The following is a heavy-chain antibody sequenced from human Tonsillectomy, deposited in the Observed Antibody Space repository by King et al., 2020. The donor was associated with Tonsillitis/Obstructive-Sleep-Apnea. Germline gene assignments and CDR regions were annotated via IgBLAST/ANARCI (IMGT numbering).Heavy chain of an antibody. J-gene: IGHJ4*02. V-gene: IGHV3-48*02. CDR3: ARDRDGYNSAPVIY. CDR2: INSSSSTT. Sequence: GQLVQSGGGLVQPGGSLRLSCAASGFTFRSYSMNWVRQAPGKGREWVSYINSSSSTTYYADSVKGRFTISTDNAKNSLYLQMNSLRDEDTAVYYCARDRDGYNSAPVIYWGQGTLVTVSS. D-gene: IGHD5-24*01. CDR1: GFTFRSYS.